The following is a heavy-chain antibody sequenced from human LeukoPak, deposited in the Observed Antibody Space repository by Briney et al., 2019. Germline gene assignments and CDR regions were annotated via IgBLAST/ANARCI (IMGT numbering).Heavy chain of an antibody. J-gene: IGHJ3*02. V-gene: IGHV4-34*01. CDR1: GGSFSGYY. Sequence: PSETLSLTCAVYGGSFSGYYWSWIRQPPGKGLEWIGEINHSGSTNYNPSLKSRVTISVDTSKNQFSLKLSSVTAADTAVYYCARAGRYYDSSGYPDAFDIWGQGTMVTVSS. CDR3: ARAGRYYDSSGYPDAFDI. CDR2: INHSGST. D-gene: IGHD3-22*01.